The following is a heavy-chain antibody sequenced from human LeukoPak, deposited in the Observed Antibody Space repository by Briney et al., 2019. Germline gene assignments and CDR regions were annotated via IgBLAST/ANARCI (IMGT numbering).Heavy chain of an antibody. Sequence: ASVKVSCKASGYTFTGYYMHWVRQAPGQGLEWMGIINPSGGSTSYAQKFQGRVTMTRDTSTSTVYMELSSLRSEDTAVYYRARDLYDSSGYYSARLYYFDYWGQGTLVTVSS. CDR1: GYTFTGYY. CDR3: ARDLYDSSGYYSARLYYFDY. V-gene: IGHV1-46*01. CDR2: INPSGGST. D-gene: IGHD3-22*01. J-gene: IGHJ4*02.